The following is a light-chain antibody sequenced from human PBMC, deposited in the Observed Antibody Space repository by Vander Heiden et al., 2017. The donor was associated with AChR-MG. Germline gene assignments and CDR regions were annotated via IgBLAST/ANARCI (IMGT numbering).Light chain of an antibody. J-gene: IGKJ1*01. Sequence: DIHMTQSPSSLSASVGDSVTITCRASQAISHFLAWYQQKPGRVPDLLIYATSILQSGVPSRFRGSGSGTAFTLTSRSLQPEDVATYYCLRDYSAAWTFGQGTKVEIK. CDR3: LRDYSAAWT. CDR2: ATS. CDR1: QAISHF. V-gene: IGKV1-27*01.